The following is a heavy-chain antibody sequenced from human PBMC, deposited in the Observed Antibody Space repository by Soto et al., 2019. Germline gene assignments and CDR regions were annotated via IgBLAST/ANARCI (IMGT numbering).Heavy chain of an antibody. CDR1: EFTFSSYE. CDR3: VRFGGAAAGPGDY. Sequence: PVGSLRLSGVASEFTFSSYEMNWVRQAPGKGLEWVSYISSSGTTIYYTDSVKGRFTISRDNAKKSLYLQMNSLRAEDTAVYYCVRFGGAAAGPGDYWGQGALVTVSS. V-gene: IGHV3-48*03. D-gene: IGHD6-13*01. J-gene: IGHJ4*02. CDR2: ISSSGTTI.